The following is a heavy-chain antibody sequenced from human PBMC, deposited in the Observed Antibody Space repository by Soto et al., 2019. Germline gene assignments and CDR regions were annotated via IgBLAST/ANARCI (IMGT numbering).Heavy chain of an antibody. CDR1: GGSISSGNYY. CDR3: ARAGYGSSGWYYLDY. Sequence: QVQLQESGPGLVKPSETLSLSCTVSGGSISSGNYYWSWIRQAPRKGLEWIGYIYYSGSADYTPSLKSRVTISVDASKNQFSLKLNSVTAADTAVYYCARAGYGSSGWYYLDYWGQGTLVTFAA. CDR2: IYYSGSA. J-gene: IGHJ4*02. D-gene: IGHD6-19*01. V-gene: IGHV4-61*01.